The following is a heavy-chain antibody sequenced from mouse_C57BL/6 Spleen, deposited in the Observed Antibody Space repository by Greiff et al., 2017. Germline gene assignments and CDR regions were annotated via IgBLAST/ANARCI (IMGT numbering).Heavy chain of an antibody. D-gene: IGHD2-3*01. Sequence: QVQLQQPGAELVRPGSSVKLSCKPSGYTFPSSWMHWVKQSPIQGLEWIGNIDPSGSETHYNQKFKDKATLTVDKSSSTAYMQLSSLTSEDSAVYYCARGDDYLDYWGQGTTLTVSS. V-gene: IGHV1-52*01. CDR3: ARGDDYLDY. J-gene: IGHJ2*01. CDR2: IDPSGSET. CDR1: GYTFPSSW.